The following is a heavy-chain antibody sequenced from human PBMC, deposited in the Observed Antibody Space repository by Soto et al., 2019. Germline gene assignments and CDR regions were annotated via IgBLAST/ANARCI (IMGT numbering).Heavy chain of an antibody. V-gene: IGHV3-74*03. D-gene: IGHD4-17*01. CDR2: INTDGSGT. CDR1: GFTFSSYW. Sequence: EVQLVESGGDLVQPGGSLRLSCAASGFTFSSYWMHWVRQAPGKGLVWVSRINTDGSGTMYADSVKGRFTISRDNAKNTLSLQVSSLRAVDTAVYFCARSHGDFLDYWGHGTLVTVSS. J-gene: IGHJ4*01. CDR3: ARSHGDFLDY.